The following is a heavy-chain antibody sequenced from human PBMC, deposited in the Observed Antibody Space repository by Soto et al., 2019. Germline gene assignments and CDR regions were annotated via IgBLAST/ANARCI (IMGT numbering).Heavy chain of an antibody. Sequence: QVQLQESGPGLVKPSDTLSLTCAVSGYSISSSNWWGWIRQPPGKGLEWIGYIYYSGSTYYNPSLKSRVTMSVDTSKNQFSLKLSSVTAVDTAVYYCARKGYDFWTMDWFDPWGQGTLVTVSS. CDR1: GYSISSSNW. CDR2: IYYSGST. D-gene: IGHD3-3*01. V-gene: IGHV4-28*01. CDR3: ARKGYDFWTMDWFDP. J-gene: IGHJ5*02.